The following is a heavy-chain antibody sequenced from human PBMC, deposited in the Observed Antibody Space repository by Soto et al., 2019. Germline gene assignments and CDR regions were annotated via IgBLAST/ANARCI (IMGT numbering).Heavy chain of an antibody. CDR2: ISAYNGNT. V-gene: IGHV1-18*01. D-gene: IGHD2-21*01. Sequence: QVQLVQSGAEVKKPGASVKVSCKASGYTFTSYGISWVRQAPGQGLEWMGWISAYNGNTNYAQKLQGRVTMTTDTSTSTAYRVLRSLRSDDAAVYYCAIGEAYSNLGCHDYWGQGTLFTVSS. CDR3: AIGEAYSNLGCHDY. CDR1: GYTFTSYG. J-gene: IGHJ4*02.